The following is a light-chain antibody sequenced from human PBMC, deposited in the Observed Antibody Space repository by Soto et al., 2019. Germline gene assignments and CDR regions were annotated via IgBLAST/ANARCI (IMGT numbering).Light chain of an antibody. Sequence: EILMTQSPVTLSVSPWDRATLSCRASQSVSSNLAWYQQKPGQAPSLLIYGAFTRATGIPARFSGTGSGTEFTLTISSLQSEDFALYYCQQYNDWPLTFGQGTKVEI. CDR1: QSVSSN. CDR3: QQYNDWPLT. J-gene: IGKJ1*01. CDR2: GAF. V-gene: IGKV3-15*01.